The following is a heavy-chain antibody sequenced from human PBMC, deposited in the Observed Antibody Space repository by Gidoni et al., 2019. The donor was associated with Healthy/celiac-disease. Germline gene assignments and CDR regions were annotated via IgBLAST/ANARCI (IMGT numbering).Heavy chain of an antibody. CDR3: ARVPPSMGYYFDY. J-gene: IGHJ4*02. D-gene: IGHD2-21*01. Sequence: EVQLVESGGGLVQPGGYLRRSCAASAFPSSSYSMNWVRQAQGKGLEWVSYISSSSSTIYYADSVKGRFTISRDNAKNSLYLQMNSLRDEDTAVYYCARVPPSMGYYFDYWGQGTLVTVSS. V-gene: IGHV3-48*02. CDR2: ISSSSSTI. CDR1: AFPSSSYS.